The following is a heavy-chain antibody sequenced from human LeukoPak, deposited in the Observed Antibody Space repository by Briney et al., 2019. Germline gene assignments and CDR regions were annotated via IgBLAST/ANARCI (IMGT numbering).Heavy chain of an antibody. CDR3: ARVERVGGYDYYYYYGMDV. V-gene: IGHV3-21*01. CDR2: ISSSSSYI. J-gene: IGHJ6*02. CDR1: GFTFSSYS. D-gene: IGHD5-12*01. Sequence: AGGSLRLSCAASGFTFSSYSMNWVRQAPGKGLEWVSSISSSSSYIYYADSVKGQFTISRDNAKNSLYLQMNSLRAEDTAVYYCARVERVGGYDYYYYYGMDVWGQGTTVTVSS.